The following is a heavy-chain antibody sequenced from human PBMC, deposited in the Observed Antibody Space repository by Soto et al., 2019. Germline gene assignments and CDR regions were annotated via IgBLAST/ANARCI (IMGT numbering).Heavy chain of an antibody. J-gene: IGHJ5*02. V-gene: IGHV1-69*13. CDR3: ARDMYPYYYDSSGYYSKLNWFDP. CDR1: GGTFSSYA. Sequence: VASVKVSCKASGGTFSSYAISWVRQAPGQGLEWMGGIIPIFGTANYAQKFQGRVTITADESTSTAYMELSSLRSEDTAVYYCARDMYPYYYDSSGYYSKLNWFDPWGQGTLVTVSS. D-gene: IGHD3-22*01. CDR2: IIPIFGTA.